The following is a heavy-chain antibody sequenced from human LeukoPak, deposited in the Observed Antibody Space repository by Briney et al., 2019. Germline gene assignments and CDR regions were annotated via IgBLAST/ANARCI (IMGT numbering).Heavy chain of an antibody. CDR2: ISSSGSTI. J-gene: IGHJ4*02. V-gene: IGHV3-11*04. Sequence: GGSLRHSCAASGFTFSGYYMSWNRQAPGKGLEWVSYISSSGSTIYYADSVKGRFTISRDNAKNSLYLQMNSLRAEDTAVYYCARDLRGPRGDYWGQGTLVTVSS. CDR3: ARDLRGPRGDY. CDR1: GFTFSGYY.